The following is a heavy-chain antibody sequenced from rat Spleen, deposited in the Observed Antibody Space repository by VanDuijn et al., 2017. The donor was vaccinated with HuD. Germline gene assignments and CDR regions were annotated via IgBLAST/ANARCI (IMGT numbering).Heavy chain of an antibody. J-gene: IGHJ2*01. CDR3: ARETGYNSYFDY. CDR1: GFSFSMYG. CDR2: IGTCGGNT. D-gene: IGHD1-4*01. Sequence: EVQLVDHGGGLVQPGRSLKLSCAPSGFSFSMYGMAWVRQAPTKGLEWVAPIGTCGGNTYYRDSVKGRFTISRDNAKNTLYLQMDSLRSEDTATYYCARETGYNSYFDYWGQGVMVTVSS. V-gene: IGHV5S13*01.